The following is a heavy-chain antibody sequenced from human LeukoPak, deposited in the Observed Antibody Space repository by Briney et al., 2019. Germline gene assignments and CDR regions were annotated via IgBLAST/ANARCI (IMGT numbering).Heavy chain of an antibody. J-gene: IGHJ4*02. V-gene: IGHV3-23*01. CDR3: AKNPLAVAGTVPFRYFDY. Sequence: GGSLRLSCAASGFTFSSYAMSWVRQAPGKGLEWVSAISGSGGSTYYADSVKGRFTISRDNSKNTLYLQMNSLRAEDTAVYYCAKNPLAVAGTVPFRYFDYWGQGTLVTVSS. CDR2: ISGSGGST. CDR1: GFTFSSYA. D-gene: IGHD6-19*01.